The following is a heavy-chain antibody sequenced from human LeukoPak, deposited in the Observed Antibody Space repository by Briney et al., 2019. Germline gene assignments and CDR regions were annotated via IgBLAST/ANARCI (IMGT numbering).Heavy chain of an antibody. J-gene: IGHJ4*02. V-gene: IGHV3-23*01. CDR3: ASKRWLQSSFDY. CDR1: GFTFSSYG. CDR2: ISGSGGST. Sequence: GGSLRLSCAASGFTFSSYGMSWVRQAPGKGLEWVSAISGSGGSTYYADSVKGRFTISRDNAKNTVYLQMNSLRAEDTAVYYCASKRWLQSSFDYWGQGTLVTVSS. D-gene: IGHD5-24*01.